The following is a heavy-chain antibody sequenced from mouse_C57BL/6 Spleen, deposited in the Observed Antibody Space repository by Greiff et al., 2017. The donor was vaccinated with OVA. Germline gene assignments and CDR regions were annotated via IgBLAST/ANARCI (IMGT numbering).Heavy chain of an antibody. V-gene: IGHV1-69*01. J-gene: IGHJ3*01. Sequence: VQLQQPGAELVMPGASVKLSCKASGYTFTSYWMHWVKQRPGQGLEWIGEIDPSDSYTNYNQKFKGKSTLTVDKSSSTAYMQLSSLTAEDSAVYYCARKTVWGQGTLVTVSA. CDR3: ARKTV. CDR1: GYTFTSYW. CDR2: IDPSDSYT.